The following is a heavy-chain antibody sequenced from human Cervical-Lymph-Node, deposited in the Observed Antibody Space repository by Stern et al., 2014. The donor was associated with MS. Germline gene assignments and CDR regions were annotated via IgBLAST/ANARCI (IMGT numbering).Heavy chain of an antibody. J-gene: IGHJ4*02. Sequence: EVHLVESGGGLVQPGGSLRLSCVASGFTFSSHWMHWVRQAPGKGLVWVSRIKSDVSSTDYADFVKGRFTISRDNAKNTLYLQMNSLRAEDTAVYYCARANRTNFDEWGQGTLVTVSA. CDR3: ARANRTNFDE. D-gene: IGHD1/OR15-1a*01. CDR2: IKSDVSST. V-gene: IGHV3-74*02. CDR1: GFTFSSHW.